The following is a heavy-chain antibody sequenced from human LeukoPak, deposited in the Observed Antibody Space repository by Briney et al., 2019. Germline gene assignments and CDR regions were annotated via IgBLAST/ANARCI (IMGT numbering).Heavy chain of an antibody. J-gene: IGHJ4*02. D-gene: IGHD3-9*01. CDR1: GFTFSNYA. CDR3: SKWGDYDVLTGYYDSDF. V-gene: IGHV3-23*01. CDR2: IVGIGGST. Sequence: GASLRLSCAASGFTFSNYAMSWVRQAPGKGLEWVSAIVGIGGSTYYADSVKGRFSISRDNSKNTLFLQMNSLRVEDTALYYCSKWGDYDVLTGYYDSDFWGQGTLVTVSS.